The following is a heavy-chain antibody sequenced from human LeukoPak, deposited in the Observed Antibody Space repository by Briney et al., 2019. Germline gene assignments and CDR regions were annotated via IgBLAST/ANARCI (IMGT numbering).Heavy chain of an antibody. CDR1: GFTLDDYA. D-gene: IGHD6-13*01. Sequence: LTGRSLRLSCAASGFTLDDYAMHWVRQAPGKGLEWVSGINWNSGNIGYADSVKGRFTISRDNAKNSLYLQMNSLRAEDTALYYCAKDRTGSWLSPNFDYWGQGTLVTVSS. CDR2: INWNSGNI. V-gene: IGHV3-9*01. CDR3: AKDRTGSWLSPNFDY. J-gene: IGHJ4*02.